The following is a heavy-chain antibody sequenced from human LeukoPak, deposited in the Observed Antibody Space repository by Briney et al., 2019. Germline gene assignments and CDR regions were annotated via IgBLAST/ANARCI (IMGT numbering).Heavy chain of an antibody. V-gene: IGHV5-51*01. CDR1: GYSFTSYW. Sequence: HGESLKISRKGSGYSFTSYWIGWVPQIPGKGLEWVGIIYPGDSDTRYSQSFQGQVAISADKSISTAYLEWSSLKASDTAMYYCARLRVVGGPPMDAFDIWGQGTMVTVSS. J-gene: IGHJ3*02. CDR2: IYPGDSDT. CDR3: ARLRVVGGPPMDAFDI. D-gene: IGHD2-21*01.